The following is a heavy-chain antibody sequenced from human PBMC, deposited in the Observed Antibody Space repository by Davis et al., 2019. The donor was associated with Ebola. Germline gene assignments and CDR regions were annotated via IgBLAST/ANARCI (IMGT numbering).Heavy chain of an antibody. V-gene: IGHV4-34*01. CDR3: ARTAMTSISDLGLGYNYIAP. CDR2: ISHGGVT. Sequence: MPSETLSLTCAIYGGSFSGYFWSWIRQPTGKGMEWIGQISHGGVTNYNPSLKSRVTISMDTSKNQFYLRLVSVTAADTAVYYCARTAMTSISDLGLGYNYIAPWGQGTRVTVST. D-gene: IGHD1-1*01. J-gene: IGHJ5*02. CDR1: GGSFSGYF.